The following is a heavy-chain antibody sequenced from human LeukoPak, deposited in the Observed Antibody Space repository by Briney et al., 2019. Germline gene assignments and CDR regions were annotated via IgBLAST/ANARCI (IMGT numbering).Heavy chain of an antibody. J-gene: IGHJ4*02. CDR1: GFTFSTSG. D-gene: IGHD4-17*01. CDR3: ASLSYGEDDY. V-gene: IGHV3-30*02. Sequence: GGSLRLSCAASGFTFSTSGMHWVRQAPGKGLEWVAFIRYDGSTKYYADSVMGRFTISRDNSKNTLYLQMNSLRAEDTAVYYCASLSYGEDDYWGQGTLVTVSS. CDR2: IRYDGSTK.